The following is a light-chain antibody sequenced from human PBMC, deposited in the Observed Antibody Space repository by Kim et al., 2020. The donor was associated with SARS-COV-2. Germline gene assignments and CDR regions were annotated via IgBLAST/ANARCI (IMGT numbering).Light chain of an antibody. J-gene: IGLJ3*02. Sequence: SYEPPPPPSFSFSPFPTARIPCSGDALPKQYAYWDQQKPGQAPVLGIEKDSERPSGIPERGSGSSAGTTGTLTLRGVPAAAEADYYCQSADSSGWVFGGGTQLTV. CDR2: KDS. V-gene: IGLV3-25*03. CDR1: ALPKQY. CDR3: QSADSSGWV.